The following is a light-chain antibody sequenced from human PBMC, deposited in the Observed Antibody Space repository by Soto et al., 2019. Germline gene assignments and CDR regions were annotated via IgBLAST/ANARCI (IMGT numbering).Light chain of an antibody. CDR1: QGISNE. V-gene: IGKV1-17*01. Sequence: IQMSRSPSSQSASVGDRVTITCRASQGISNELGWYQQRPGKAPKVLIYGASNLQSGVPSRFSGSGSGTDFTLTISCLQSEDFATYYCQQYYSYPPTFGPGTKVDNK. CDR3: QQYYSYPPT. CDR2: GAS. J-gene: IGKJ3*01.